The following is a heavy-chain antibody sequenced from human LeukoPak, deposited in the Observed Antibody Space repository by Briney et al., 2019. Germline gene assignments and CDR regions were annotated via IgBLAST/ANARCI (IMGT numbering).Heavy chain of an antibody. J-gene: IGHJ4*02. CDR3: AKILGGYSYG. V-gene: IGHV4-34*01. Sequence: PSETLSLTCAVYGGSFSGYYWSWIRQPPGKGLEWIGEINHSGSTNYNPSLKSRVTISVDTSKNQFSLKLSSVTAADTAVYYCAKILGGYSYGWGQGTLVTVSS. CDR1: GGSFSGYY. CDR2: INHSGST. D-gene: IGHD5-18*01.